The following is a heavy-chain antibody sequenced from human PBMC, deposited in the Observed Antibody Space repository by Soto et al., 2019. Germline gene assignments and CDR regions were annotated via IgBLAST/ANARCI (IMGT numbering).Heavy chain of an antibody. J-gene: IGHJ4*02. CDR1: GFTFSSYG. V-gene: IGHV3-33*01. Sequence: SLRLSCAASGFTFSSYGMHWVRQAPGKGLEWVAVIWYDGSNKYYADSVKGRFTISRDNAKNTLYLQMNSLRAEDTAVYYCARVRDYGPIDYWGQGTLVTVSS. CDR2: IWYDGSNK. D-gene: IGHD4-17*01. CDR3: ARVRDYGPIDY.